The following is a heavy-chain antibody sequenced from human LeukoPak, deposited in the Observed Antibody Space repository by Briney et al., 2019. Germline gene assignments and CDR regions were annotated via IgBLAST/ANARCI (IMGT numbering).Heavy chain of an antibody. CDR3: TPYSSSSYQLDYYYYLAV. Sequence: GGSLRLSCAASGFTFSNAWMSWVRQAPGKGLEWVGRIKSKTDGGTTDYAAPVKGRFTISRDDSKNTLYLQMNSLKPEDTAVYYCTPYSSSSYQLDYYYYLAVWGKGTTVTVSS. CDR2: IKSKTDGGTT. V-gene: IGHV3-15*01. D-gene: IGHD6-13*01. CDR1: GFTFSNAW. J-gene: IGHJ6*03.